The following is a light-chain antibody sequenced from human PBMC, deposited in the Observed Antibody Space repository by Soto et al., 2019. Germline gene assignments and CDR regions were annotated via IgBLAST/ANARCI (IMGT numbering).Light chain of an antibody. Sequence: EIVWTQSPSTLSPSPGERATLSCRASQSVSNNYLAWYQQKPGQAPRLLIYGASNRATGIPDRFSGSGSGTDFTLTISRLEPEDFAVYYCQQYGSSGTVGQGTKVDIK. J-gene: IGKJ1*01. V-gene: IGKV3-20*01. CDR3: QQYGSSGT. CDR1: QSVSNNY. CDR2: GAS.